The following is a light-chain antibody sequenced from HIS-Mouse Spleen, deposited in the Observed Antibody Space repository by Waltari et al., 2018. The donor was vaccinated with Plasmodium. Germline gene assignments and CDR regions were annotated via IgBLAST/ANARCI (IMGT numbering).Light chain of an antibody. CDR3: LQDYNYPYT. J-gene: IGKJ2*01. Sequence: AIQMTQSPSSLSASVGDRVTITCRASQGIRNDLGWYQQKPGKAPKLLISAASSLQSGVPSRFSGSGSGTDCTLTISSLQPEDFATYYCLQDYNYPYTFGQGTKLEIK. CDR2: AAS. CDR1: QGIRND. V-gene: IGKV1-6*01.